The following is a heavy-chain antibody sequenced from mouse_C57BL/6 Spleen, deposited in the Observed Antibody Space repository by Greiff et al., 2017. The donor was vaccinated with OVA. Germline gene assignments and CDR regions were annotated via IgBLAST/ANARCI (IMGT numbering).Heavy chain of an antibody. Sequence: VQLQQSGPELVKPGASVKISCKASGYTFTDYYMNWVKQSHGKSLEWIGDINPNNGGTSYNQKFKGKATLTVDKSSSTAYMELRSLTSEDAAVYYCARWGDYEISYYDMDDWGKGTSVTVSS. V-gene: IGHV1-26*01. CDR2: INPNNGGT. J-gene: IGHJ4*01. CDR3: ARWGDYEISYYDMDD. D-gene: IGHD2-4*01. CDR1: GYTFTDYY.